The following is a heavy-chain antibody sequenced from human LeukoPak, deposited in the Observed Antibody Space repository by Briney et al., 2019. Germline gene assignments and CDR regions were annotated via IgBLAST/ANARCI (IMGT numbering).Heavy chain of an antibody. J-gene: IGHJ5*01. CDR3: AKVATVTRSPWSWGPKNIGQEVNWFVS. D-gene: IGHD4-17*01. CDR1: GYTFSDYS. CDR2: ISPYNADT. V-gene: IGHV1-18*01. Sequence: ASVKVSCKASGYTFSDYSITWVRQAPGQGLEWMGWISPYNADTNYAQNFQGRVTMTTDRSTRTAYMELSNRRSDDPGVYYCAKVATVTRSPWSWGPKNIGQEVNWFVSWGQATLITVS.